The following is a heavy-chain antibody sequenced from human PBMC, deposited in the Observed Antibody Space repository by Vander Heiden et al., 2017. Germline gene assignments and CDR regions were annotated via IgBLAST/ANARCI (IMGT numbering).Heavy chain of an antibody. V-gene: IGHV1-69*01. CDR3: AREELSRNYYDSSGSLGYFDY. CDR2: IIPIFGTA. D-gene: IGHD3-22*01. Sequence: QVQLVQSGAEVKKPGSSVKVSCKASGGTFSSYAISWVRQAPGQGLEWMGGIIPIFGTANYAQKFQGRVTITADESTSTAYMELSSLRSEDTAVYYCAREELSRNYYDSSGSLGYFDYWGQGTLVTVSS. CDR1: GGTFSSYA. J-gene: IGHJ4*02.